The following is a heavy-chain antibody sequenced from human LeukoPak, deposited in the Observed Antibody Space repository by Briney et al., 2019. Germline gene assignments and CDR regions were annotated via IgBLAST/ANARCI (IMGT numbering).Heavy chain of an antibody. Sequence: ASVKVSCKASGYTFTSYYMHWVRQAPGQGLEWMGIINPSGGSTSYAQKFQGRVTMTRNTSISTAYMELSSLRSEDTAVYYCACSGSYYVDYWGQGTLVTVSS. V-gene: IGHV1-46*03. CDR3: ACSGSYYVDY. CDR1: GYTFTSYY. J-gene: IGHJ4*02. CDR2: INPSGGST. D-gene: IGHD1-26*01.